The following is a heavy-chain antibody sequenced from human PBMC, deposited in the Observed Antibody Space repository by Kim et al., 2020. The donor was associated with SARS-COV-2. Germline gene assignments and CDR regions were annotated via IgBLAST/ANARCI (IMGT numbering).Heavy chain of an antibody. D-gene: IGHD3-22*01. V-gene: IGHV3-23*01. J-gene: IGHJ4*02. Sequence: GGSLRLSCAASGFTFSSYAMSWVRQAPGKGLEWVSAISGSGGSTYYADSVKGRFTISRDNSKNTLYLQMNSLRAEDTAVYYCAKDIGIYDSSGYGDYWGQGTLVTVSS. CDR3: AKDIGIYDSSGYGDY. CDR2: ISGSGGST. CDR1: GFTFSSYA.